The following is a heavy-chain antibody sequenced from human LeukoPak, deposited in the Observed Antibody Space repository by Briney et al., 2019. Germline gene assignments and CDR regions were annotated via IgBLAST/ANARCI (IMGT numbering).Heavy chain of an antibody. V-gene: IGHV3-9*01. CDR3: AIFANGVALDY. CDR2: ISWSSGSI. D-gene: IGHD3-3*01. CDR1: GFTFDDYA. J-gene: IGHJ4*02. Sequence: GGSLRLSCAAYGFTFDDYAMHWVRQVPGNGLEWVSGISWSSGSIGYADSVKGRFTISRDNAKNSLYLQMNSLRAEDTALYYCAIFANGVALDYWGQGTLVTVSS.